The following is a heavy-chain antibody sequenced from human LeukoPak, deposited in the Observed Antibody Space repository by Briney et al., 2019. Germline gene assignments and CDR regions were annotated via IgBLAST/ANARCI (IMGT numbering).Heavy chain of an antibody. CDR2: INHSGST. CDR3: ARGASGYSYG. CDR1: GGSFSGYY. V-gene: IGHV4-34*01. J-gene: IGHJ4*02. D-gene: IGHD5-18*01. Sequence: PSETLSLTCAVYGGSFSGYYWSCIRQPPGKGLEWIGEINHSGSTNYNPSLKSRVTISVDTSKNQFSLKLSSVTAADTAVYYCARGASGYSYGWGQGTLVTVSS.